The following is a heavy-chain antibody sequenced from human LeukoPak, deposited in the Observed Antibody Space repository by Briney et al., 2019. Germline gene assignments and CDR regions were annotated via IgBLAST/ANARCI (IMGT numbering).Heavy chain of an antibody. Sequence: GGSLRLSCAASGFTFSSYIMNWVRQAPGKGLEWVSSITSSSSYIYYADSVKGRFTMSRDNAKHSLYLQMNSLRAEDTAVYYCARDFGGYNNDYWGQGTLVTVSS. CDR1: GFTFSSYI. CDR2: ITSSSSYI. V-gene: IGHV3-21*01. CDR3: ARDFGGYNNDY. J-gene: IGHJ4*02. D-gene: IGHD5-24*01.